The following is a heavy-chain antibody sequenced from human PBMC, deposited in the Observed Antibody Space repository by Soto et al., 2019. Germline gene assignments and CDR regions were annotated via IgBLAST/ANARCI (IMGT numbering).Heavy chain of an antibody. D-gene: IGHD2-15*01. Sequence: GCLICTRTCGSRERQPPGRWLEWIGEIYHSGSTNYNPSLKSRVTISVDKSKNQFSLKLSSVTAADTAVYYCARGISGGRHFDYWGQGTLVTVSS. J-gene: IGHJ4*02. CDR3: ARGISGGRHFDY. CDR1: GCLICTRTC. CDR2: IYHSGST. V-gene: IGHV4-4*02.